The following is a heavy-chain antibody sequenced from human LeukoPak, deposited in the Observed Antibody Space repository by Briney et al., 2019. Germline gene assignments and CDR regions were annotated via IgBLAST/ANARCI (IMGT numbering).Heavy chain of an antibody. Sequence: GASVKVSCKASGYSFSSYGITWVRQAPGQGLEWMGWISAYNGNTNYAQNLQGRVTMTTDTSTSAAYMELRTLTSDDTAVYYCARGYKPPDFDYWVQGTLATVSS. J-gene: IGHJ4*02. V-gene: IGHV1-18*01. CDR1: GYSFSSYG. CDR3: ARGYKPPDFDY. CDR2: ISAYNGNT. D-gene: IGHD1-14*01.